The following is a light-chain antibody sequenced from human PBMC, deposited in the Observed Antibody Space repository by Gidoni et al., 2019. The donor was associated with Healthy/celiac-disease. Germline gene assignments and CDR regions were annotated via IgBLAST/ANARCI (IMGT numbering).Light chain of an antibody. Sequence: IVLTQYPGTLSLSPGDRATLSCRASQSVSSYLALYQQKPGQAPRLLIYGVSSRATGIPDRFSGSGSGTDFTLTISRLEPEDFAVYYCQHYGSSPGFGQGTKLEIK. V-gene: IGKV3-20*01. CDR3: QHYGSSPG. J-gene: IGKJ2*03. CDR2: GVS. CDR1: QSVSSY.